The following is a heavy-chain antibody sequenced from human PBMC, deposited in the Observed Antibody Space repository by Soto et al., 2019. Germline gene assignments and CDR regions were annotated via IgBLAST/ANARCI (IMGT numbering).Heavy chain of an antibody. D-gene: IGHD4-17*01. Sequence: GGSLRLSCAASGFTFSSYAMSWVRQAPGKGLEWVSAISGSGGSTYYADSVKGRFTISRDNSKNTLYLQMNSLRAEDTAVYYCAKWSTVTTVGMAYYYYGMDVWGQGTTVTVSS. V-gene: IGHV3-23*01. CDR3: AKWSTVTTVGMAYYYYGMDV. CDR1: GFTFSSYA. CDR2: ISGSGGST. J-gene: IGHJ6*02.